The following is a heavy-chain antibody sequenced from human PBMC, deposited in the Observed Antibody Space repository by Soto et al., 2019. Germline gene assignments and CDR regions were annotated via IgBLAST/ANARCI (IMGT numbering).Heavy chain of an antibody. V-gene: IGHV1-69*02. D-gene: IGHD2-15*01. J-gene: IGHJ4*02. CDR2: IIPILGIA. CDR1: GGTFSSYT. CDR3: ARWVVADPYPFDY. Sequence: GASVKVSCKASGGTFSSYTISWVRQAPGQGLEWMGRIIPILGIANYAQKFQGRVTITADKSTSTAYMELSSLRSEDTAVYYCARWVVADPYPFDYWGQGTLVTVSS.